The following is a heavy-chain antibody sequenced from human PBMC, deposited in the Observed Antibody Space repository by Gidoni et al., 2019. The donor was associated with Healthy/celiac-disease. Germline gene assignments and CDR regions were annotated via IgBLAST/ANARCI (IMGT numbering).Heavy chain of an antibody. CDR1: GFTFSNAW. CDR2: IKSKTDGGTT. J-gene: IGHJ4*02. V-gene: IGHV3-15*01. D-gene: IGHD7-27*01. Sequence: EVQLVESGGGLVKPGGSLRLSCAASGFTFSNAWMSWVRQAPGKGLEWVGRIKSKTDGGTTDYAAPVKGRFTISRDDSKNTLYLQMNSLKTEDTAVYYCTTDWGVDWGYAAEGYWGQGTLVTVSS. CDR3: TTDWGVDWGYAAEGY.